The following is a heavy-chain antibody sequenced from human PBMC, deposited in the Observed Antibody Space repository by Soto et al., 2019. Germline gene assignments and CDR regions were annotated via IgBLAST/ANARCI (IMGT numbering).Heavy chain of an antibody. CDR3: ARHRVKLWSPYYYGMDV. Sequence: GESLKISCKGSGYSFTSYWISWVRQMPGKGLEWMGRIDPSDSYTNYSPSFQGHVTISADKSISTAYLQWSSLKASDTAMYYCARHRVKLWSPYYYGMDVWGQGNTVTVSS. CDR1: GYSFTSYW. D-gene: IGHD6-6*01. CDR2: IDPSDSYT. V-gene: IGHV5-10-1*01. J-gene: IGHJ6*02.